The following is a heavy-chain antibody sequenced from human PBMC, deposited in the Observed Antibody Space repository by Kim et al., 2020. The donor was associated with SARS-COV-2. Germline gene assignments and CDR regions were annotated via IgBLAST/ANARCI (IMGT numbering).Heavy chain of an antibody. J-gene: IGHJ4*02. CDR3: AGADMSPYYFDY. Sequence: GESLKISCKGSGYSFTSYWIGWVRQMPGKGLEWMGIIYPGDSDTRYSTSFQGQVTISADKSISTSYLQWSSLKASYTAMYYCAGADMSPYYFDYWGQGTLVTVSS. CDR2: IYPGDSDT. CDR1: GYSFTSYW. D-gene: IGHD3-9*01. V-gene: IGHV5-51*01.